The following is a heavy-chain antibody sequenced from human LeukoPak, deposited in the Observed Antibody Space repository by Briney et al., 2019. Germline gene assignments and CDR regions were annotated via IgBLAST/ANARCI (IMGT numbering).Heavy chain of an antibody. CDR3: ATEVRGSSSLKI. CDR1: GFSFTTSW. J-gene: IGHJ3*02. CDR2: IQQDGIEK. Sequence: PGGSLRLSCSASGFSFTTSWMTWVRQAPGKGLKWVAHIQQDGIEKHYVDSVKGRFTLSRGNANNSLFLQMDSLKVEDTAMYYCATEVRGSSSLKIRGQGTMVSVSS. D-gene: IGHD6-13*01. V-gene: IGHV3-7*01.